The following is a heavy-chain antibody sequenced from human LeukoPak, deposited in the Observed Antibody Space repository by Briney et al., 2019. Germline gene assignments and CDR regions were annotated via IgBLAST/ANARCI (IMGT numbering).Heavy chain of an antibody. Sequence: ASVKVSCTASGYTFTSYDINWVRQATGQGLEWMGWMNPNSGNTGYAQKFQGRVTMTRNTSISTAYMELSSLRSEDTAVYYCARRRGSRYYYYYMDVWGKGTTVTVSS. CDR2: MNPNSGNT. J-gene: IGHJ6*03. CDR1: GYTFTSYD. CDR3: ARRRGSRYYYYYMDV. V-gene: IGHV1-8*01.